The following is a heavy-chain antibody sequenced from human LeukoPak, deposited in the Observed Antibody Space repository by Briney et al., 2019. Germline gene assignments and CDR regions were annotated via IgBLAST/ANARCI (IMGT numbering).Heavy chain of an antibody. Sequence: SETLSLTCTVSGDSITDYYWTWIRQPPGKGLEWIGYISYSGSTSYNPSLKSRVTISADTSKNHFSLRLTSVTAADTAVYCCARVPARRVVTTPTYFDSWGQGTLVTVSS. CDR3: ARVPARRVVTTPTYFDS. CDR2: ISYSGST. CDR1: GDSITDYY. J-gene: IGHJ4*02. V-gene: IGHV4-59*01. D-gene: IGHD2-21*02.